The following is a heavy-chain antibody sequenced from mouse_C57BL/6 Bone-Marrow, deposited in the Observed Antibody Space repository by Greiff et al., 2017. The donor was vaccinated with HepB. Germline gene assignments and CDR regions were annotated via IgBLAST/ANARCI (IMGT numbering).Heavy chain of an antibody. V-gene: IGHV5-12*01. CDR1: GFTFSDYY. J-gene: IGHJ4*01. Sequence: EVKLVESGGGLVQPGGSLKLSCAASGFTFSDYYMYWVRQTPEKRLEWVAYISNGGGSTYYPDTVKGRFTISRENAKNTLYLQMSRLKSEDTAMYYCARSLSYAMDYWGQGTSVTVSS. CDR2: ISNGGGST. D-gene: IGHD6-2*01. CDR3: ARSLSYAMDY.